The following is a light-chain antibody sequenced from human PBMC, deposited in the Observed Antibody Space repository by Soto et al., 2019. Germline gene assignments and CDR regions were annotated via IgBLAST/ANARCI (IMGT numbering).Light chain of an antibody. J-gene: IGLJ3*02. CDR3: YSYAGTSTWV. Sequence: QSALTQPASVSESPGQSITISCTGTNNDVGNYKLVSWFQHHLGKAPKLIIYEGTKRPSGVSNRFSASQSGNTASLTISGLRAEDEADYYCYSYAGTSTWVFGGGTQLTVL. CDR1: NNDVGNYKL. V-gene: IGLV2-23*01. CDR2: EGT.